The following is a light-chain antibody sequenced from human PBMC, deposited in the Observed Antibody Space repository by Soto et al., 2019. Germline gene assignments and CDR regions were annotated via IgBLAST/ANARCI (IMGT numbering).Light chain of an antibody. CDR3: QQYNSYSLT. CDR1: ESISSW. Sequence: DIQMTQSPSTLSASVGDRVTITCRASESISSWLAWYQQKPGKAPKLLIYKASILESGVPSRFSASGSGTEFTLTISSLQPDDFATYYCQQYNSYSLTFGGGTKVEIK. J-gene: IGKJ4*01. V-gene: IGKV1-5*03. CDR2: KAS.